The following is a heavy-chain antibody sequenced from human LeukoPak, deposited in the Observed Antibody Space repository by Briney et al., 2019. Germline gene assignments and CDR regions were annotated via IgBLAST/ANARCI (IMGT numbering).Heavy chain of an antibody. J-gene: IGHJ6*04. CDR1: GFTFSTYE. V-gene: IGHV3-48*03. D-gene: IGHD2-15*01. CDR3: ARDFGLRCSGGTCYSVYYYGMDV. CDR2: ISSSGSTI. Sequence: PGGSLRLSCAASGFTFSTYEMNWVRQAPGKGLEWVSYISSSGSTIYYADSVKGRFTISRDNAKNSLYLQMNSLRAEDTAVYYCARDFGLRCSGGTCYSVYYYGMDVWGKGTTVTVSS.